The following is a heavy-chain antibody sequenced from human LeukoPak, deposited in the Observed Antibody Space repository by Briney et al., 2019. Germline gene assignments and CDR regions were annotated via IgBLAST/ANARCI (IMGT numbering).Heavy chain of an antibody. D-gene: IGHD4-23*01. CDR1: GGSISSYY. CDR2: IYTSGST. V-gene: IGHV4-4*07. J-gene: IGHJ4*02. Sequence: PSETLSLTCTVSGGSISSYYWSWIRQPAGKGLEWIGRIYTSGSTNYNPSLKSRVTMSVDTSKNQFSLKLSSVTAADTAVYYCARVKTDGGNTGRWDFDYWGQGTLGTVSS. CDR3: ARVKTDGGNTGRWDFDY.